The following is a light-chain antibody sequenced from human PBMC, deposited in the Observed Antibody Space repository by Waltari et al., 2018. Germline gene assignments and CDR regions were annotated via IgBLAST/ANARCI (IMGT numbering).Light chain of an antibody. J-gene: IGKJ1*01. Sequence: DIVMPQSPDSLTVSLGERATINCQSSHTVANHPNNKNYVAWYRQKPGQPPKLLISWASTREDGVPDRYSGSGSGTQFTLTISSLQAEDVAIYYCQQYYATPPTFGQGTKVEIK. CDR3: QQYYATPPT. V-gene: IGKV4-1*01. CDR1: HTVANHPNNKNY. CDR2: WAS.